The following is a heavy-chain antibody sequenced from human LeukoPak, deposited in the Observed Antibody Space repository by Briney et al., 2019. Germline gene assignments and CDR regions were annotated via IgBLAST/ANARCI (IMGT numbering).Heavy chain of an antibody. CDR2: ISGRRGNT. J-gene: IGHJ4*02. CDR3: ARDIQEVKSYYDSSGYYHPGHY. Sequence: GGSLRLPCAASGVSFSSYGMSWVRQAPGEGLEGGSGISGRRGNTYYADSVKGRFTISRDNSKNTLYLQMNSLRAEDTAVYYCARDIQEVKSYYDSSGYYHPGHYWGQGTLVTVSS. V-gene: IGHV3-23*01. D-gene: IGHD3-22*01. CDR1: GVSFSSYG.